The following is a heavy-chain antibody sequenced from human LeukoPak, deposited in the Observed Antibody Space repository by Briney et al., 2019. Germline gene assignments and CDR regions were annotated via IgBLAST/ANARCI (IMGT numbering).Heavy chain of an antibody. D-gene: IGHD6-19*01. CDR3: AKSKDSSGWYGSDY. CDR1: GFTFSDYA. V-gene: IGHV3-23*01. CDR2: ISGSGGST. Sequence: GGSLRLSCAASGFTFSDYAMTWVRQAPGKGLEWVSAISGSGGSTYYADSVKGRFTISRDNSKNTLYLHMNSLRAEDTAVYYCAKSKDSSGWYGSDYWGQGTLVTVSS. J-gene: IGHJ4*02.